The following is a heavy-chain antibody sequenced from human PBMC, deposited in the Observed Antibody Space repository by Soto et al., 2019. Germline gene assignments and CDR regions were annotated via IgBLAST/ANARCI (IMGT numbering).Heavy chain of an antibody. Sequence: PGGSLRLSCAASGFTFSSYSMNWVRQAPGKGLEWVSSISSSSSYIYYADSVKGRFTISRDNAKDSLYLQMNSLRAEDTAVYYCARSKGPVNYYGMDVWGQGTTVTVSS. D-gene: IGHD3-16*02. CDR1: GFTFSSYS. CDR3: ARSKGPVNYYGMDV. CDR2: ISSSSSYI. J-gene: IGHJ6*02. V-gene: IGHV3-21*01.